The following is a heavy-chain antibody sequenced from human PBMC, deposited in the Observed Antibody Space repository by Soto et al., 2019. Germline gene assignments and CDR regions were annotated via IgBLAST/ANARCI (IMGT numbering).Heavy chain of an antibody. CDR3: ARSGGQGYHSYYGMDV. J-gene: IGHJ6*02. CDR1: GFTFSSYG. CDR2: ISYDGSNK. D-gene: IGHD6-25*01. V-gene: IGHV3-30*03. Sequence: GGSLRLSCAASGFTFSSYGMHWVRQAPGKGLEWVAVISYDGSNKYYADSVKGRFTISRDNSKNTLYLQMNSLRAEDTAVYYCARSGGQGYHSYYGMDVWGQGTTVTVSS.